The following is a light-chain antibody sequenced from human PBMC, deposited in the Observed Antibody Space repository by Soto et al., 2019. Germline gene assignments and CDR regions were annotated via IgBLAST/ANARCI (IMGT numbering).Light chain of an antibody. CDR2: WAS. CDR1: QSILYSYNNKNY. CDR3: QQYFTTHHT. Sequence: DIVMTQSPDSLTMSLGERATINCKSSQSILYSYNNKNYLAWYQHKPGQSPKLLLYWASARESGVPDRFSGSGSGTDFTLTINSLQAEDVAVYYCQQYFTTHHTFGRGTKLEI. V-gene: IGKV4-1*01. J-gene: IGKJ2*01.